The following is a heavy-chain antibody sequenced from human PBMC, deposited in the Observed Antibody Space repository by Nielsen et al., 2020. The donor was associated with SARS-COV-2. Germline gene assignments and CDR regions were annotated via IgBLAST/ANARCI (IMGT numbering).Heavy chain of an antibody. CDR3: ARARPVHLERLSRGDDLDI. V-gene: IGHV1-69*04. CDR2: IIPLLDKT. Sequence: SVQVSCKPSGGIFSAYAINWVRQAPGQGLDWMGRIIPLLDKTDYAQRFQGRVTITADKSTATAYMELTSLRPDDTGVYYCARARPVHLERLSRGDDLDIWGQGTMVIVSS. D-gene: IGHD1-1*01. CDR1: GGIFSAYA. J-gene: IGHJ3*02.